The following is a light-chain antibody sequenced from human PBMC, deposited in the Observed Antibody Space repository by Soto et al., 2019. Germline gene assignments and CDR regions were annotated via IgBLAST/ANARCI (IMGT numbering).Light chain of an antibody. CDR3: QQYDYWPRT. CDR1: QSISSN. CDR2: GVS. Sequence: EVVMTQSPATLSVPPGESATLSCRASQSISSNKLAWYQQKPGQAPRLLLFGVSNRATGIPARFSGSGSGTDFSLTISSLQSEDFAVYYCQQYDYWPRTFGQGTKVDIK. J-gene: IGKJ1*01. V-gene: IGKV3-15*01.